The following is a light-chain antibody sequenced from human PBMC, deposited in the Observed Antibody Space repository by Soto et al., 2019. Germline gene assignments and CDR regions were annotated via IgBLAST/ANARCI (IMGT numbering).Light chain of an antibody. V-gene: IGKV1-9*01. Sequence: PSFLSASVGDTVSITCRASQGISLFLAWYQQRPGKAPDLLIYAASSLESGVPSRFSGSGSGTEFTLTITSLQPEDFATYYCQQLKSSPLTFGGGTKVDIK. CDR2: AAS. CDR1: QGISLF. CDR3: QQLKSSPLT. J-gene: IGKJ4*01.